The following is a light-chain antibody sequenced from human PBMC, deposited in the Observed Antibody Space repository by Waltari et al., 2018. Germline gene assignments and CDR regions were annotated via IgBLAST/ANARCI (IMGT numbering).Light chain of an antibody. Sequence: CRASQSVNNYLAWYQQKPGQAPRLLIYDTFDSATDIPARFSGSGSGTDFTLTISNLEPEDFAIYYCQQRSDWPLTFGGGTKVEIK. CDR2: DTF. CDR3: QQRSDWPLT. J-gene: IGKJ4*01. V-gene: IGKV3-11*01. CDR1: QSVNNY.